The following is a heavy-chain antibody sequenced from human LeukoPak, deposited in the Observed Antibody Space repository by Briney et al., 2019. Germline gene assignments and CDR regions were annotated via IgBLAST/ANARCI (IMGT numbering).Heavy chain of an antibody. CDR1: DGSMRSGTYY. V-gene: IGHV4-61*02. J-gene: IGHJ2*01. CDR2: VYTSGVNPSNTGST. CDR3: YGEVTSDFRYFDL. Sequence: SETLSLTRTVSDGSMRSGTYYWSWIRQPAGKGLEWIGRVYTSGVNPSNTGSTSYNPSLESRVTISADMSRSQFSLKLTSVTAADTAVYYCYGEVTSDFRYFDLWGRGTLVTVSS. D-gene: IGHD3-10*01.